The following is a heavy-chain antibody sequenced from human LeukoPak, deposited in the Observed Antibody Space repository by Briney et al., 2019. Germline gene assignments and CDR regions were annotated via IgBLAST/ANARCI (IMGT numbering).Heavy chain of an antibody. Sequence: GGSLRLSCAASGFTFSSYSRNWVRQAPGKGLEWVSSISSSSSYIYYADSVKGRFTISRDNAKNSLYLQMNSLRAEDTAVYYCARDEEMATIGAFDYWRQGTLVTVCS. CDR2: ISSSSSYI. CDR3: ARDEEMATIGAFDY. V-gene: IGHV3-21*01. D-gene: IGHD5-24*01. J-gene: IGHJ4*02. CDR1: GFTFSSYS.